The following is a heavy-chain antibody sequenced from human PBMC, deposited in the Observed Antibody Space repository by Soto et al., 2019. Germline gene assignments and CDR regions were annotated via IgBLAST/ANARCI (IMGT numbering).Heavy chain of an antibody. J-gene: IGHJ6*02. CDR1: GGSISSGGYY. Sequence: QVQLQESGPGLVKPSQTLSLTCTVSGGSISSGGYYWSWIRQHPGKGLEWIGYIYYSGSTYYNPSLKSRVIISVDTSKNQFSLKLSSVTAADTAVYYCARDRSRYCSSTSCYYYYGMDVWGQGTTVTVSS. CDR2: IYYSGST. CDR3: ARDRSRYCSSTSCYYYYGMDV. V-gene: IGHV4-31*03. D-gene: IGHD2-2*01.